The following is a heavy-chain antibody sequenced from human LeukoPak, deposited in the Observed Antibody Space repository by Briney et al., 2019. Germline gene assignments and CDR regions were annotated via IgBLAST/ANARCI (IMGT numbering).Heavy chain of an antibody. D-gene: IGHD6-6*01. Sequence: GGSLRLSCAVSGFSLRSYWMHWVRQAPGKWLVWVSRISGDGSMTNYADSVKGRFTISRDNAKNTVYLQMNSLRAEDTAVYYCARYSSSSGGASHYFDYWGQGTLVTVSS. V-gene: IGHV3-74*01. CDR2: ISGDGSMT. J-gene: IGHJ4*02. CDR3: ARYSSSSGGASHYFDY. CDR1: GFSLRSYW.